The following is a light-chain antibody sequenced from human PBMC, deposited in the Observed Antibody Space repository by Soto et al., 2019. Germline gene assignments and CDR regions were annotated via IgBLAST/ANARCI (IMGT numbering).Light chain of an antibody. CDR2: GAS. CDR1: QSVSSN. Sequence: EIVMTQSPDTLSVSPGERDTLSCRASQSVSSNLAWYQQKPGQAPRLLIYGASTRATGVPARFSGSGSGTEFTLTISCLQCEDFAVYYCQQYNDWLLFTFGPGTKVDIK. V-gene: IGKV3-15*01. CDR3: QQYNDWLLFT. J-gene: IGKJ3*01.